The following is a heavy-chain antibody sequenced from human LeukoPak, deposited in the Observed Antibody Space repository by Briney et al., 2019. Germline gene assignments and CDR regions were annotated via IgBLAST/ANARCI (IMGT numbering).Heavy chain of an antibody. CDR2: ISPSGSIS. Sequence: GGSLRLSCAASGFTFSSYGMSWVRQAPGKGLEWVSGISPSGSISYYADSVKGRFTISRDNSKNTVSLQMNSLRAEDTALYYCARDLDWGAFDAWGQGTLVTVSS. V-gene: IGHV3-23*01. J-gene: IGHJ5*02. CDR1: GFTFSSYG. CDR3: ARDLDWGAFDA. D-gene: IGHD3-9*01.